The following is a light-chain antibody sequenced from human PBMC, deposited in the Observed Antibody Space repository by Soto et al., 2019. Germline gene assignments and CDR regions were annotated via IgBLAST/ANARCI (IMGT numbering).Light chain of an antibody. V-gene: IGLV2-14*03. CDR3: TSYTSINTLKV. Sequence: QSALTQPASVSGSPGQSITISCTGTNTDVGGYNYVSWYQQHPGKAPKLLIYYVTDRPSGVSNRFSGSKSGNTASLTISGLQAEDEADYYCTSYTSINTLKVFGGGTKLTVL. J-gene: IGLJ2*01. CDR2: YVT. CDR1: NTDVGGYNY.